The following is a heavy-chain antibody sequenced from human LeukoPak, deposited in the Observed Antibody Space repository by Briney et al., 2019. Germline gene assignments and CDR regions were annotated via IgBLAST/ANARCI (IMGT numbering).Heavy chain of an antibody. CDR3: ARHNKWELTFDY. CDR1: GYTFTTYY. V-gene: IGHV1-2*02. Sequence: ASVKVSCKASGYTFTTYYVHWVRQAPGQGLEWMGWINPNSGGTNYAQKFQGRVTMTRDTSISTAYMELSRLRSDDTAVYYCARHNKWELTFDYWGQGTLVTVSS. J-gene: IGHJ4*02. CDR2: INPNSGGT. D-gene: IGHD1-26*01.